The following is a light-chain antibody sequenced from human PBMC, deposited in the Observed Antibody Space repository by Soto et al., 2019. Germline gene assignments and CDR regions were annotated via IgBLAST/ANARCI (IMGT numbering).Light chain of an antibody. J-gene: IGKJ2*01. Sequence: DIQMTQSPSSLSASVGDRVTITCRASQNIRTSLNWYQQRPGKAPQLLIYAASSLQRGVSSRFSGSHSGTNFTLSVSSLPPEDFAICYCQQSSFTSYTFGQGAKGDIK. V-gene: IGKV1-39*01. CDR1: QNIRTS. CDR3: QQSSFTSYT. CDR2: AAS.